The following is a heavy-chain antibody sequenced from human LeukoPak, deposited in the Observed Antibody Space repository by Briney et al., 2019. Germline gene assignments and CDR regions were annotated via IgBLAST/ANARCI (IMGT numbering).Heavy chain of an antibody. D-gene: IGHD3-22*01. V-gene: IGHV1-18*01. CDR1: GYTFTSYG. CDR2: ISAYNGNK. Sequence: ASVKVSCKASGYTFTSYGISWVRQAPGQGLEWMGWISAYNGNKNYAQKLQGRVTMTTDTSTSTAYMELRRLRSDDTAVYYCARDWTHEGAHYYDSSGYYFFYYWGQGTLVTVSS. J-gene: IGHJ4*02. CDR3: ARDWTHEGAHYYDSSGYYFFYY.